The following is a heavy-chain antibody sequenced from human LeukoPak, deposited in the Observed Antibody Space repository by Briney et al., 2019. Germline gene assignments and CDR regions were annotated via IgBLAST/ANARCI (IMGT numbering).Heavy chain of an antibody. CDR2: ISSSSTYI. CDR1: GFTFSSFA. D-gene: IGHD3-9*01. CDR3: ARLLRYFDWLSPPGDY. V-gene: IGHV3-21*04. Sequence: GGSLRLSCAASGFTFSSFAMHWVRQAPGKGLEWVSSISSSSTYIYYADSVKGRFTISRDNAENSLYLQMNSLRAEDTAVYYCARLLRYFDWLSPPGDYWGQGTLVTISS. J-gene: IGHJ4*02.